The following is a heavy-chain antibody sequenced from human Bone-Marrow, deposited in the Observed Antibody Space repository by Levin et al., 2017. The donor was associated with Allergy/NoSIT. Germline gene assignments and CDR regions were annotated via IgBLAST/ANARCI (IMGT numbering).Heavy chain of an antibody. D-gene: IGHD3-10*01. J-gene: IGHJ6*02. V-gene: IGHV1-2*02. CDR1: GYTFTGYY. CDR3: ARFTMVRGVTDYSMDG. Sequence: PGESLKISCKASGYTFTGYYMHWVRQAPGQGLEWMGWVIPNSGVTDYAQKFQGRVTMTRDTSISTAYMELSRLRSDDTAVYYCARFTMVRGVTDYSMDGWGQGTTVTVSS. CDR2: VIPNSGVT.